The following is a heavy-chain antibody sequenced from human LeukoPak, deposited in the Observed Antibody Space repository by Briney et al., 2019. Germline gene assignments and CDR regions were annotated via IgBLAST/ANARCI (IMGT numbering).Heavy chain of an antibody. CDR2: IKPDGSET. J-gene: IGHJ5*02. V-gene: IGHV3-7*01. Sequence: PGGSLRLSCGASGFSFSDSWMSWVRQPPGKGPEWVASIKPDGSETYTVDAVQGRFIISRDNTKNSLSLQMNSLRGDDTAMYYCARDLGYCSSTSCYNWFDPWGQGTLVTVSS. D-gene: IGHD2-2*01. CDR3: ARDLGYCSSTSCYNWFDP. CDR1: GFSFSDSW.